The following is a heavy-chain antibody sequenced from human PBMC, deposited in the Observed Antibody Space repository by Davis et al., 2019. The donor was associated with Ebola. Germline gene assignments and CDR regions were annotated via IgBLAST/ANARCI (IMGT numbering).Heavy chain of an antibody. CDR3: ARVIAAADGFLQH. D-gene: IGHD6-13*01. Sequence: AASVKVSCKASGYTFTSYAMHWVRQAPGQRLEWMGWINAGNGNTKYSQKFQGRVTITRDTSASTAYMELSSLRSEDTAVYYCARVIAAADGFLQHWGQGTLVTVSS. V-gene: IGHV1-3*01. CDR1: GYTFTSYA. J-gene: IGHJ1*01. CDR2: INAGNGNT.